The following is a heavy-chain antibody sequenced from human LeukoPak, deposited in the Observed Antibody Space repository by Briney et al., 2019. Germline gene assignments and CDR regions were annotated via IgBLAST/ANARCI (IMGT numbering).Heavy chain of an antibody. V-gene: IGHV4-59*12. Sequence: SETLSLTCTVSSGSISGYYWSWVRQPPGKGLEWIGFIHYIGSTNYNPSLESRVTMSADTSKNQFSLKLSSVTAADTAVYYCARGSRGGIWFGEPPGGYYFDYWGQGTLVTVSS. CDR3: ARGSRGGIWFGEPPGGYYFDY. CDR1: SGSISGYY. CDR2: IHYIGST. D-gene: IGHD3-10*01. J-gene: IGHJ4*02.